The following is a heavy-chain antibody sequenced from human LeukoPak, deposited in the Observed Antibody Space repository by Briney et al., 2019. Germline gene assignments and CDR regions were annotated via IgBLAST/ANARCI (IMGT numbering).Heavy chain of an antibody. CDR1: GFTFSSYA. CDR3: AKARVTSCSGVYCYPFDY. D-gene: IGHD2-15*01. Sequence: GGSLRLSCAASGFTFSSYAMSWVRQAPGKGLEWVSATSSSDAGTYYADSVRGRFTISRDNSKNTLYLQMNSLRAEDAAVYYCAKARVTSCSGVYCYPFDYWGQGTLVTVSS. V-gene: IGHV3-23*01. CDR2: TSSSDAGT. J-gene: IGHJ4*02.